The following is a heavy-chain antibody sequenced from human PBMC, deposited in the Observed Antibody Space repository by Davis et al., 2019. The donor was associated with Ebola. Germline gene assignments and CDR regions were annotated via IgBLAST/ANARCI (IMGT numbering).Heavy chain of an antibody. D-gene: IGHD3-16*02. CDR2: ISGNSGDT. J-gene: IGHJ3*02. V-gene: IGHV1-18*01. CDR1: GYTFSNFG. CDR3: ARDPYYVWATYRRAGDAFNI. Sequence: ASVKVSCKASGYTFSNFGINWVRQAPGQGLEWMGWISGNSGDTKYAQNLQDRVTITTDTSTSTAYLELRSLKSDDTAVYYCARDPYYVWATYRRAGDAFNIWGQGTMVTVSS.